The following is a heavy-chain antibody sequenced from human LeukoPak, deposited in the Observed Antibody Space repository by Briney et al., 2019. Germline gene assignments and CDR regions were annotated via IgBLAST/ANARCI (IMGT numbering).Heavy chain of an antibody. V-gene: IGHV1-18*01. J-gene: IGHJ5*02. D-gene: IGHD6-19*01. CDR1: GYIFTNYG. CDR2: ISAHNGNT. Sequence: ASVKVSCKASGYIFTNYGISWVRQAPGQGLEWMGWISAHNGNTEYAQKFQGRVTMTRDTSISTAYMELSRLRSDDTAVYYCARDLGAVAGQFWFDPWGQGTLVTVSS. CDR3: ARDLGAVAGQFWFDP.